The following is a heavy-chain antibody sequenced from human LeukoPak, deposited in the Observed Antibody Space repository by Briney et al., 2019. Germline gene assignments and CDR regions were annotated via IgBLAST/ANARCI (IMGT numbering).Heavy chain of an antibody. Sequence: HPGGSLRLSCAASGFTFSSYAIHWVRQAPGKGLEWVAVISYDGNNKYYVDSVKGRFTISRDNSKNTLYLQMNSLRPEDTAVYYCARGGSNSWSPHFDCWGQGTLVTVSA. CDR2: ISYDGNNK. CDR1: GFTFSSYA. V-gene: IGHV3-30-3*01. J-gene: IGHJ4*02. CDR3: ARGGSNSWSPHFDC. D-gene: IGHD6-13*01.